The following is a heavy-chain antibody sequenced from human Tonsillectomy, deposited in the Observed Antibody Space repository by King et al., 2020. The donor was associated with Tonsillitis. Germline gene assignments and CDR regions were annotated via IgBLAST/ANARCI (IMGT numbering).Heavy chain of an antibody. J-gene: IGHJ5*02. Sequence: QLVQSGAEVKKPGASVKVSCKVSGYTLTELSMHWVRQAPGKGLEWMGGFDPEYGEKIYAQKFQGRVTRTEDTSTDTAYMELSSLRSEETAVYYCATGRHFYNWFDPWGQGTLVTVSS. CDR3: ATGRHFYNWFDP. CDR1: GYTLTELS. CDR2: FDPEYGEK. V-gene: IGHV1-24*01.